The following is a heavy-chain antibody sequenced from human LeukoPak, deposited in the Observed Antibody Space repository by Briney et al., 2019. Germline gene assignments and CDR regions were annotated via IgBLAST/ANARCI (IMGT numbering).Heavy chain of an antibody. D-gene: IGHD3-22*01. J-gene: IGHJ4*02. CDR2: ISGSGGST. CDR3: AKYGAKSYYYDSSGYYSFDY. CDR1: GFTFSSYA. Sequence: GGSLRLSCAASGFTFSSYAMSWVRQAPGKGLEWVSAISGSGGSTYYADSVKGRFTISRDNSKNTLYLQMNSLRAEDTSVYYCAKYGAKSYYYDSSGYYSFDYWGQGTLVTVSS. V-gene: IGHV3-23*01.